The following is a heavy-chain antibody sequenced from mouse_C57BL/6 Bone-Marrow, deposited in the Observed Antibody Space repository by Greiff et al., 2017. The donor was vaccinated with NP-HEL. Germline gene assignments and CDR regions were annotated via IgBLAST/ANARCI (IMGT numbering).Heavy chain of an antibody. J-gene: IGHJ4*01. V-gene: IGHV5-4*03. Sequence: EVMLVESGGGLVKPGGSLKLSCAASGFTFSSYAMSWVRQTPEKRLEWVATISDGGSYTYYPDNVKGRFTISRDNAKNNLYLQMSHLKSEDTAMYYCARGDKRDLYAMDYWGQGTSVTVSS. D-gene: IGHD3-3*01. CDR2: ISDGGSYT. CDR3: ARGDKRDLYAMDY. CDR1: GFTFSSYA.